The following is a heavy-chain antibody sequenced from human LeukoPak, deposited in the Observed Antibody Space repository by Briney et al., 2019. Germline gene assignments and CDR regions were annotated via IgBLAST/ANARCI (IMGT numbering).Heavy chain of an antibody. Sequence: SGGSLRLSCAASGFIFNDYAMLWVRQPPGKGLEWVSLISWDGVSTYYADSVKGRFTISRDNSKDALYPQMNSLRVEDTAFYYCGQNGGVWGQGTLVTVSS. CDR1: GFIFNDYA. D-gene: IGHD3-16*01. J-gene: IGHJ4*02. CDR2: ISWDGVST. V-gene: IGHV3-43D*03. CDR3: GQNGGV.